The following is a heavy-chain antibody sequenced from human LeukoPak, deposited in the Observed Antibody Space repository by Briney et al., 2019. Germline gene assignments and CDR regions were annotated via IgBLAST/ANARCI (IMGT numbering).Heavy chain of an antibody. CDR3: AREHHNYYYYYGMDV. CDR2: IYYTGST. CDR1: GGSISTYYY. J-gene: IGHJ6*02. V-gene: IGHV4-59*12. Sequence: PSETLSLTCTVSGGSISTYYYWTWIRQPPGKGLDWIGYIYYTGSTKYNPSLKSRATISVDTSKNQFSLKLSSVTAADTAVYYCAREHHNYYYYYGMDVWGQGTTVTVSS.